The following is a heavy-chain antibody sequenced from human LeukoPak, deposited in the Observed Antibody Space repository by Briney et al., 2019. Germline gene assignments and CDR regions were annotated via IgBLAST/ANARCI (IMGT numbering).Heavy chain of an antibody. CDR1: GGTLSRYA. CDR2: IIASFGTA. D-gene: IGHD6-19*01. CDR3: ARDRGAVAAPFYMDV. Sequence: ASVKVSCKASGGTLSRYAISWVRQAPGQGLEWMGGIIASFGTANYAQKFQGRVTISADESTSTAYMELSSLRSEDTAVYYCARDRGAVAAPFYMDVWGKGTTVTVSS. J-gene: IGHJ6*03. V-gene: IGHV1-69*13.